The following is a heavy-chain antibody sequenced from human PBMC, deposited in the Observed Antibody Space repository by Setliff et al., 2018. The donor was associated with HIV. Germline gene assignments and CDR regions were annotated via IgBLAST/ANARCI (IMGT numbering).Heavy chain of an antibody. V-gene: IGHV3-30*07. CDR1: GFTFSDSV. D-gene: IGHD3-22*01. Sequence: GGSLRLSCTASGFTFSDSVMHWVRQPPGKGLEWVAAISVDGSGKFYADSVKGRFTISRDNSKNTLYLQMNSLRAEDTAVYFCAKGFYYDSGDGRVRAFDIWGQGTMGTVSS. J-gene: IGHJ3*02. CDR3: AKGFYYDSGDGRVRAFDI. CDR2: ISVDGSGK.